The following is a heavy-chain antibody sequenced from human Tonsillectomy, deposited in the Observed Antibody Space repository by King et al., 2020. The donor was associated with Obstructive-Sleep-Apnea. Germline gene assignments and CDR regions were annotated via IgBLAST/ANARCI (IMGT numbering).Heavy chain of an antibody. Sequence: VQLVESGGGLVQPGRSLRLSCAVSGLAFDDFAMHWVRQTPGKGLEWVSGISWNSGSIGYADSGKGRFTISRDNAKYSLYLQMNSLRAEDKALYYCAKGGCSSTTCSFDYWGQGTLVTVSS. CDR3: AKGGCSSTTCSFDY. D-gene: IGHD2-2*01. CDR1: GLAFDDFA. CDR2: ISWNSGSI. V-gene: IGHV3-9*01. J-gene: IGHJ4*02.